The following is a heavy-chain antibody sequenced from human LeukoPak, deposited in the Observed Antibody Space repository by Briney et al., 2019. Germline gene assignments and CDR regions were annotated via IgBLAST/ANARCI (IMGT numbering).Heavy chain of an antibody. D-gene: IGHD3-16*01. V-gene: IGHV3-33*01. CDR1: GFTFSAYG. CDR3: ARGWGEGFFSMAFDI. J-gene: IGHJ3*02. Sequence: PGGSLRLSCAASGFTFSAYGMHWVRQAPGKGPEWVAVIWYDGSNKYYADSVKGRFTISRDNSKNTLYLQMNRLRAEDTAVYYCARGWGEGFFSMAFDIWGQGTMVTVSS. CDR2: IWYDGSNK.